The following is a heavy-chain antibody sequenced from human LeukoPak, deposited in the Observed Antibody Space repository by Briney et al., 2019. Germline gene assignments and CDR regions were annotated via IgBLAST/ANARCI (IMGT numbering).Heavy chain of an antibody. CDR3: ARGPRGGNWNEALDY. CDR2: FYPGDSDS. Sequence: GESLKISCKASGYSFTTYLIGWVRQMPGEGLELLGMFYPGDSDSRYSPSFQGQVTISADNSITTAYLQWNSLKASDTAIYYCARGPRGGNWNEALDYWGQGTLVTVSS. CDR1: GYSFTTYL. D-gene: IGHD1-1*01. V-gene: IGHV5-51*01. J-gene: IGHJ4*02.